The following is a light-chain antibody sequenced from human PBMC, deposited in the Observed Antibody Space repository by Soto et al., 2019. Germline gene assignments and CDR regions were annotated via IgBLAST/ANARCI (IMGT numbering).Light chain of an antibody. CDR2: DAS. CDR1: ESVSSK. Sequence: EIVMTHSPATLSVSPCERATLSFSASESVSSKLVWYQKKPGQAPRLLIHDASTRATGIPARFSGSGSGTEFILTISSVESEDFAIYYCQQRSNWPPITFGQGTRLEIK. J-gene: IGKJ5*01. V-gene: IGKV3-15*01. CDR3: QQRSNWPPIT.